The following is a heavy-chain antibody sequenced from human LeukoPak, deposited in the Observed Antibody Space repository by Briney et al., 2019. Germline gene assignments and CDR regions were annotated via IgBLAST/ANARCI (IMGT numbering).Heavy chain of an antibody. CDR2: ISWNSGSI. D-gene: IGHD6-13*01. CDR1: GFTFDDYA. J-gene: IGHJ4*02. V-gene: IGHV3-9*01. CDR3: AKEQTSPGIAAAGIDY. Sequence: PGRSLRLSCAASGFTFDDYAMHWVRQAPGKGLEWVSGISWNSGSIGYADSVKGRFTISRDNAKNSLYLQMNSLRAEDTALYYCAKEQTSPGIAAAGIDYWGQGTLVTVSS.